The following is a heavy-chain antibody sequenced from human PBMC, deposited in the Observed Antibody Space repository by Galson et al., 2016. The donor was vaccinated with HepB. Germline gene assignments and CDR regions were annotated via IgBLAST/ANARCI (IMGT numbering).Heavy chain of an antibody. J-gene: IGHJ4*02. V-gene: IGHV3-66*01. CDR2: IYSGGYT. D-gene: IGHD6-6*01. CDR3: TRAIAARLPFDY. Sequence: SLRLSCAASELIVTRNYMAWVRQAPGKGLEWVSIIYSGGYTYYADSVEGRFNISRDNSKNTVSLQMNSLRVEDTAVYYCTRAIAARLPFDYWGQGTLVTVSS. CDR1: ELIVTRNY.